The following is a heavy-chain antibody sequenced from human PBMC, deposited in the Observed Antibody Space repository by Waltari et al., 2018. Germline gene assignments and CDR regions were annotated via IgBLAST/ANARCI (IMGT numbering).Heavy chain of an antibody. Sequence: QLQLQESGPGLVKPSETLSLTCTVSGGSISSSSYYWGWIRQPPGKGLEWIGSIYYSGSTYYNPSLKSRVTISVDTSKNQFSLKLSSVTAADTAVYYCARHGYPGDQGAFDIWGQGTMVTVSS. CDR2: IYYSGST. V-gene: IGHV4-39*01. D-gene: IGHD2-2*03. CDR1: GGSISSSSYY. CDR3: ARHGYPGDQGAFDI. J-gene: IGHJ3*02.